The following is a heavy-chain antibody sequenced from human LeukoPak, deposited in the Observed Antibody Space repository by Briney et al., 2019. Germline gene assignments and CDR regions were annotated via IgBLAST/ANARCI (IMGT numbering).Heavy chain of an antibody. J-gene: IGHJ6*02. Sequence: SETLSLTCAVYGGSFSGYYWSWIRQPPGKGLEWIGEINHSGSTTYNPSLKSRVTISVDTSKNQFSLKLSSVTSADTAVYYCARRPQVWGRYRPYYYYYGRDVWGQGTTVTVSS. CDR2: INHSGST. CDR3: ARRPQVWGRYRPYYYYYGRDV. V-gene: IGHV4-34*01. D-gene: IGHD3-16*02. CDR1: GGSFSGYY.